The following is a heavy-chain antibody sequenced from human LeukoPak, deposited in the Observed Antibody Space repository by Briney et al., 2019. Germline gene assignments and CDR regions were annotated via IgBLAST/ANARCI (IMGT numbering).Heavy chain of an antibody. CDR2: ISSSGSTI. CDR1: GFTFSDYY. CDR3: ARDSKAVAGTFDY. D-gene: IGHD6-19*01. Sequence: PGGSLRLSCAASGFTFSDYYMSWIRQAPGKGLEWVSYISSSGSTIYYADSAKGRFTISRDNAKNSLYLQMNSLRAEDTAVYYCARDSKAVAGTFDYWGQGTLVTVSS. J-gene: IGHJ4*02. V-gene: IGHV3-11*04.